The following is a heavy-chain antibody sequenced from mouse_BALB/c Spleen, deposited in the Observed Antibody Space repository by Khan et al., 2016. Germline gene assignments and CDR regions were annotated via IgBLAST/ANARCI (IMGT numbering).Heavy chain of an antibody. J-gene: IGHJ3*01. CDR2: INTNTGEP. CDR1: GYTFTNYG. D-gene: IGHD2-4*01. Sequence: QIQLVQSGPELKKPGETVKISCKASGYTFTNYGMNWVKQAPGKGLKWMGWINTNTGEPTYAEEFKGRFAFSLETSASTAYLQINNLKNEDTATYFCASYDYDMGFAYWGLGTLDTVSA. V-gene: IGHV9-3*02. CDR3: ASYDYDMGFAY.